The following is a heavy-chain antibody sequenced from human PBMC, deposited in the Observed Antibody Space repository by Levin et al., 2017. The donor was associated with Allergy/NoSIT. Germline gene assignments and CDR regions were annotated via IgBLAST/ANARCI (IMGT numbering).Heavy chain of an antibody. V-gene: IGHV3-15*01. CDR2: IKSKTDGGTT. J-gene: IGHJ4*02. CDR3: TTIEGKQSITIFGVVIMTSL. D-gene: IGHD3-3*01. CDR1: GFTFSNAW. Sequence: GESLKISCAASGFTFSNAWMSWVRQAPGKGLEWVGRIKSKTDGGTTDYAAPVKGRFTISRDDSKNTLYLQMNSLKTEDTAVYYCTTIEGKQSITIFGVVIMTSLWGQGTLVTVSS.